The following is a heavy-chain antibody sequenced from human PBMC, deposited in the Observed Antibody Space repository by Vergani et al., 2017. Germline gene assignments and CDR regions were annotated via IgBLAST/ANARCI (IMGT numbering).Heavy chain of an antibody. CDR3: ATIGYRRWGYYFYY. CDR2: ICHTEDT. D-gene: IGHD2-2*02. J-gene: IGHJ4*02. CDR1: GDSISSNNC. V-gene: IGHV4-4*03. Sequence: QVQLQESGPGLVKPPGTLCLTCAVSGDSISSNNCWTWVRQPPGKGLEWIGEICHTEDTKYSPSLKSRVTVSVDESRNLFSLRLKSVTAADTAVYYCATIGYRRWGYYFYYWGQGILVTVSS.